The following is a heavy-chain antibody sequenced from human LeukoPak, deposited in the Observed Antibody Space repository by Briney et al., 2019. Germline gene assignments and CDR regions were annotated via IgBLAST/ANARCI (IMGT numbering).Heavy chain of an antibody. D-gene: IGHD3-22*01. Sequence: SETLSPTCSVSAGSFSSYYWSWVRQPPGKGLEWIGYIYYSGTTNYNPSLKSRVTFSVDTSKSQFSLKLSSVTAADTAVYYCARGNNFDISGYYFYWYFDLWGRGTLVTVSS. J-gene: IGHJ2*01. CDR3: ARGNNFDISGYYFYWYFDL. CDR2: IYYSGTT. V-gene: IGHV4-59*01. CDR1: AGSFSSYY.